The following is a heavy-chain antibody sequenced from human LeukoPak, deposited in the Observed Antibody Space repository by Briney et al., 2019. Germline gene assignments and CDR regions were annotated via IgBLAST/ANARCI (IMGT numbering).Heavy chain of an antibody. CDR2: IYYSGST. Sequence: SETLSLTCTVSGGSISSSSYYWGWIRQPLGKGLEWIGSIYYSGSTYYNPSLKSRVTISVDTSKNQFSLKLSSVTAADTAVYYCATESWELPFFDYWGQGTLVTVSS. J-gene: IGHJ4*02. CDR3: ATESWELPFFDY. D-gene: IGHD1-26*01. V-gene: IGHV4-39*07. CDR1: GGSISSSSYY.